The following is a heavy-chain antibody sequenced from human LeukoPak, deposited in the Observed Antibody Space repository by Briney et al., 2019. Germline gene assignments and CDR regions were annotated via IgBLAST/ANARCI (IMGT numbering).Heavy chain of an antibody. Sequence: GGSLRLSCAASGFTFSNYWMHWVRQAPGKGLEWVSLISGDGGSTYYADSVKGRFTISRDNSKNSLCLQMNSLRTEDTALYYCAKDIRDGYHPGYWGQGTLVTVSS. J-gene: IGHJ4*02. D-gene: IGHD5-24*01. CDR2: ISGDGGST. CDR3: AKDIRDGYHPGY. CDR1: GFTFSNYW. V-gene: IGHV3-43*02.